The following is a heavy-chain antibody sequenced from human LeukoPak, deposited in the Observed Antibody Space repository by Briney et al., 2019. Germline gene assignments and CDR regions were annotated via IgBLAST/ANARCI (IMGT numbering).Heavy chain of an antibody. J-gene: IGHJ5*02. D-gene: IGHD3-10*01. V-gene: IGHV1-24*01. CDR2: LHPEDDEP. Sequence: ASVKVSCKVSGNLLSEVPIHWVRQAPGTGLEWLGGLHPEDDEPVYAQEFLGRLTLTEDASTDTAYMELSSPRLEDTAVYYCATNRGRWFGETDVWFDPWGQGTLVTVSS. CDR1: GNLLSEVP. CDR3: ATNRGRWFGETDVWFDP.